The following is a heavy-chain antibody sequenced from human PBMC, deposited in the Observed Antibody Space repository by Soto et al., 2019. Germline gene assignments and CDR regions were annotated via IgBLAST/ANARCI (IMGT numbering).Heavy chain of an antibody. D-gene: IGHD3-10*01. J-gene: IGHJ4*02. CDR3: ATTNPRTYGSGSYPTTPSGKGLWY. V-gene: IGHV1-69*12. CDR1: GGTFSSYA. CDR2: IIPIFGTA. Sequence: QVQLVQSGAEVKKPGSSVKVSCKASGGTFSSYAISWVRQAPGQGLEWMGGIIPIFGTANYAQKFQGRVTITAEESTSTAYMELSSLRSEDTAVYYCATTNPRTYGSGSYPTTPSGKGLWYWGQGTLVTISS.